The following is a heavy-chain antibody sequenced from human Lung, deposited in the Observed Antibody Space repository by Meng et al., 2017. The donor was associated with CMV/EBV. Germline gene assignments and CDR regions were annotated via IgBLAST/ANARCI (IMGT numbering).Heavy chain of an antibody. CDR3: ARQLGLFDY. CDR2: ISGSGGST. V-gene: IGHV3-23*01. J-gene: IGHJ4*02. D-gene: IGHD6-6*01. Sequence: GESXKISCAASGFTFSSYAMSWVRQAPGKGLEWVSAISGSGGSTYYADSVKGRFTISRDNSKNTLYLQMNGLRAEDTAVYYCARQLGLFDYWGQGTLVTVSS. CDR1: GFTFSSYA.